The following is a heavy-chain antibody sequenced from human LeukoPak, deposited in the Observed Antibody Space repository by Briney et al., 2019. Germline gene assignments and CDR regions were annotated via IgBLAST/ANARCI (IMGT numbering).Heavy chain of an antibody. CDR1: AYSISSGYY. D-gene: IGHD3/OR15-3a*01. V-gene: IGHV4-38-2*02. CDR2: VYHSGST. Sequence: SETLSLTCTVTAYSISSGYYWGRIRQPPGKGLECIGGVYHSGSTFYDPSLKSRVTISADTSKNQLSLKLNSVTAADTAVYYCARHWGDGHGTGAGPIDYWGQGTLVTVSS. J-gene: IGHJ4*02. CDR3: ARHWGDGHGTGAGPIDY.